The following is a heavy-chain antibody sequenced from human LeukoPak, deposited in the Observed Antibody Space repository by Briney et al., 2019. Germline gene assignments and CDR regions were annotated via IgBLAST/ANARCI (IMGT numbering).Heavy chain of an antibody. Sequence: SGGSLRLSCAASGFTFSSYSMNWVRQAPGKGLEWVSSISSSSSYIYYADSVKGRFTISRDNAKNSLYLQMNSLRAEDTAVYYCARDSSSSWYDYYYYYGMDVWGQGTTVTVSS. D-gene: IGHD6-13*01. CDR1: GFTFSSYS. V-gene: IGHV3-21*01. J-gene: IGHJ6*02. CDR2: ISSSSSYI. CDR3: ARDSSSSWYDYYYYYGMDV.